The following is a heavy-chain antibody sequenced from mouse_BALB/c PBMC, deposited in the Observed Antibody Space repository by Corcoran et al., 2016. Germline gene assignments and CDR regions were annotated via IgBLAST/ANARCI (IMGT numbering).Heavy chain of an antibody. CDR2: IDPANGNT. CDR1: GFNIKDTY. J-gene: IGHJ3*01. D-gene: IGHD2-1*01. CDR3: ARENYGNSGFAY. V-gene: IGHV14-3*02. Sequence: EVQLQQSGAELVKPGASVKLSCTASGFNIKDTYMHWVKQRPEQGLEWIGRIDPANGNTKYDPKFQGKATITADTSSNTAYLKLSSLTSEDTAVYYCARENYGNSGFAYWGQGTLVTVSA.